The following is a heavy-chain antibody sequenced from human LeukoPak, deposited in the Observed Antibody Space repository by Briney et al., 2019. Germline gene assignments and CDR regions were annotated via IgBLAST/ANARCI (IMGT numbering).Heavy chain of an antibody. CDR3: ARARAPLRFLEWFTGKYYYYYMDV. V-gene: IGHV3-7*01. D-gene: IGHD3-3*01. J-gene: IGHJ6*03. Sequence: GGSLRLSCAASGFTFSSYWMSWVRQAPGKGLEWVANIKQDGSEKYYVDSVKGRFTISRDNAKNSLYLQMNSLRAEDTAVYYCARARAPLRFLEWFTGKYYYYYMDVWGKGTTVTVSS. CDR1: GFTFSSYW. CDR2: IKQDGSEK.